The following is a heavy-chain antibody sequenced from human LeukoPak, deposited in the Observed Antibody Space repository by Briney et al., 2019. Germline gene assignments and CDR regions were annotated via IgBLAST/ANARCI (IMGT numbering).Heavy chain of an antibody. V-gene: IGHV1-46*01. CDR2: INPSGGST. J-gene: IGHJ4*02. CDR1: GYTLTSYF. Sequence: ASVKVSCKASGYTLTSYFIQWVRQAPGQGLEWMGIINPSGGSTSYAQKFQGRVTMIRDTSTSTVYMELSSLRSEDTAVYYCARESGHCYGDNCFYFFDLWGQGFLVTVSS. CDR3: ARESGHCYGDNCFYFFDL. D-gene: IGHD2-21*01.